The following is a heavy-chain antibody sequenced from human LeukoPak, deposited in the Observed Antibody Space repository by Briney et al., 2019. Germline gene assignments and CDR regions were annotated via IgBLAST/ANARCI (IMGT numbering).Heavy chain of an antibody. D-gene: IGHD2-15*01. Sequence: GASVKVSCKASGYTFTGYYMHWVRQAPGQGLEWMGWINPNSGGTNYAQKFQGWVTTTRDTSISTAYMELSRLRSDDTAVYYCARGEPIVVVVAATEAVYYWGQGTLVTVSS. CDR3: ARGEPIVVVVAATEAVYY. J-gene: IGHJ4*02. CDR2: INPNSGGT. CDR1: GYTFTGYY. V-gene: IGHV1-2*04.